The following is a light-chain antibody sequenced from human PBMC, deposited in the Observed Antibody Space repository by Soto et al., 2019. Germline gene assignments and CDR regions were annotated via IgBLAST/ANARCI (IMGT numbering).Light chain of an antibody. CDR3: CSSTTTGTLV. Sequence: QSALTQPASVSGSPGQSITISCTGTSSDVGGYNYVSWYQQHPGKVPKLTIYEVFRLPSGISDRFSGYKSGNTASLTISGLQAEDEADYYCCSSTTTGTLVFGGGTKLTVL. V-gene: IGLV2-14*03. CDR2: EVF. J-gene: IGLJ2*01. CDR1: SSDVGGYNY.